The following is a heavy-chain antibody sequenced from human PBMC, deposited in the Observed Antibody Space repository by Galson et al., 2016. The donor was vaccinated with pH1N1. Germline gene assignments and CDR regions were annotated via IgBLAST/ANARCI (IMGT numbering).Heavy chain of an antibody. D-gene: IGHD3-10*01. CDR3: AREVNYYGAGPYYSLNLGMDV. V-gene: IGHV1-18*01. J-gene: IGHJ6*02. CDR1: GYTFINYG. CDR2: ISAHNDNT. Sequence: SVKVSCKASGYTFINYGISWVRQAPGQGLEWMGWISAHNDNTNYAQKLQGRVTMTTDTSTSTAYMELRSLTSDDTAVYYCAREVNYYGAGPYYSLNLGMDVWGQGTTVTVSS.